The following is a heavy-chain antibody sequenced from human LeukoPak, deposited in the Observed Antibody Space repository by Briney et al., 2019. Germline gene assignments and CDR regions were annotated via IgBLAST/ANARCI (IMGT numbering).Heavy chain of an antibody. V-gene: IGHV4-39*07. J-gene: IGHJ5*02. CDR3: ARGLEQWLEHAT. CDR1: GGSISSSSYY. Sequence: SETLSLTCTVSGGSISSSSYYWGWIRQPPGKGLEWIGEINHSGSTNYNPSLKSRVTISVDTSKNQFSLKLSSVTAADTAVYYCARGLEQWLEHATWGQGTLVTVSS. D-gene: IGHD6-19*01. CDR2: INHSGST.